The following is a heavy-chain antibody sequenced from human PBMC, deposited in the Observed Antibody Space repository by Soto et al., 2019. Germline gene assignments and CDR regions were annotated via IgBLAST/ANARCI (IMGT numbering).Heavy chain of an antibody. D-gene: IGHD3-3*02. J-gene: IGHJ3*02. Sequence: SRVTISVDKSKNQFPLKLSSVTAADTAVYYCARVLGNDAFDIWGQGTMVTVSS. V-gene: IGHV4-39*06. CDR3: ARVLGNDAFDI.